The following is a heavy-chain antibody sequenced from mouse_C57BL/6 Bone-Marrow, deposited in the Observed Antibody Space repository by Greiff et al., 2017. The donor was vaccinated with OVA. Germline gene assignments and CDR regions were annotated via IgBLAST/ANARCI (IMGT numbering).Heavy chain of an antibody. CDR3: ARPTGTFWYFDV. D-gene: IGHD4-1*02. CDR2: INPSNGGT. Sequence: QVQLQQSGTELVKPGASVKLSCKASGYTFTSYWMHWVKQRPGQGLEWIGNINPSNGGTNYNEKFKSKATLTVDKSSSTAYMQLSSLTSEDSAVYYCARPTGTFWYFDVWGTGTTVTVSS. J-gene: IGHJ1*03. CDR1: GYTFTSYW. V-gene: IGHV1-53*01.